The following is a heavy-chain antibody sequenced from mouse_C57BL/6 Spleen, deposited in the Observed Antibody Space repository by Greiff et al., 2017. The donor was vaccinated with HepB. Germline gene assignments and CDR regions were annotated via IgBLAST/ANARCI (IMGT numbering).Heavy chain of an antibody. Sequence: QVQLQQSGPELVKPGASVKISCKASGYAFSSSWMNWVKQRPGKGLEWIGRIYPGDGDTNYNGKFKGKATLTADKSSSTAYMQRSSLTSEDSAVYFCARDPYGSSYAFDYWGQGTTLTVSS. V-gene: IGHV1-82*01. D-gene: IGHD1-1*01. CDR1: GYAFSSSW. CDR3: ARDPYGSSYAFDY. J-gene: IGHJ2*01. CDR2: IYPGDGDT.